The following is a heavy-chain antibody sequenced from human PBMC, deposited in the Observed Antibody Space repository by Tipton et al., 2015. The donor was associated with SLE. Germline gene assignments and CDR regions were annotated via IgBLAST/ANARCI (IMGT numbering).Heavy chain of an antibody. D-gene: IGHD5-18*01. J-gene: IGHJ4*02. CDR3: ARAPLSSAMVTHFDY. CDR1: GGSISSYY. Sequence: TLSLTCTVSGGSISSYYWSWIRQPPGKGLEWIGYIYYSGSSNYNPSLKSRVTISVDTSKNQFSLKLSSVTAADTAVYYCARAPLSSAMVTHFDYWGQGTLVTVSS. V-gene: IGHV4-59*01. CDR2: IYYSGSS.